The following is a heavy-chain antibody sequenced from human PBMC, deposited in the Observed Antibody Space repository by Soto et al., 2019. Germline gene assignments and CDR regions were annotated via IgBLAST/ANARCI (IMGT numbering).Heavy chain of an antibody. CDR1: GGTFSSYT. Sequence: SVKVSCKDSGGTFSSYTISWVRQAPGQGLEWMGRIIPILGIANYAQKFQGRVTITADKSTSTAYMELSSLRSEDTAVYYCARRSQYSGYDDDAFDIWGQGTMVTVSS. CDR2: IIPILGIA. D-gene: IGHD5-12*01. J-gene: IGHJ3*02. V-gene: IGHV1-69*02. CDR3: ARRSQYSGYDDDAFDI.